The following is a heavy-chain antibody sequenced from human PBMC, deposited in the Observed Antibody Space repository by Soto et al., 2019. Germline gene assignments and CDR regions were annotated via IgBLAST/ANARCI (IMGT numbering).Heavy chain of an antibody. Sequence: GGSLRLSCAASGFTVSSNYMSWFRQAPGKGLEWVSVIYSGGSTYYADSVKGRFTISRDNSKNTLYLQMNSLRAEDTAVYYCARELAVAHDAFDIWGQGTMVTVSS. CDR3: ARELAVAHDAFDI. CDR1: GFTVSSNY. V-gene: IGHV3-66*01. D-gene: IGHD6-19*01. J-gene: IGHJ3*02. CDR2: IYSGGST.